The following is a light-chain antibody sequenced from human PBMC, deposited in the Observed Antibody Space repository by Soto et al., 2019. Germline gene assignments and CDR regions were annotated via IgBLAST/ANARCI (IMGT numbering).Light chain of an antibody. CDR1: SGHSSYI. J-gene: IGLJ3*02. CDR3: ETWDSNIHWV. Sequence: QSVLTQSSSASASLGSSVNLTCTLSSGHSSYIIAWHQQQPGKAPRYLMKLEGSGSDNKGSGVPDRFSGSSSGADRYLIISNLQFEDEADYYCETWDSNIHWVFGGGTKVTVL. CDR2: LEGSGSD. V-gene: IGLV4-60*02.